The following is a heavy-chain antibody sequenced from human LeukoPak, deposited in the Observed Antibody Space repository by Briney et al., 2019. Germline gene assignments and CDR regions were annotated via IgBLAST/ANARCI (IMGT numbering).Heavy chain of an antibody. CDR2: IYSGGTT. D-gene: IGHD6-19*01. J-gene: IGHJ4*02. V-gene: IGHV3-66*01. CDR1: GFTVSSHY. CDR3: ARRAPTRYSSGWYPDY. Sequence: GGSLRLSCAASGFTVSSHYMSCVRQARGKGREWVSVIYSGGTTHYADAVKGRFTISRDNSKNTMYLQMNSLRAEDTAVYYCARRAPTRYSSGWYPDYWGQRTLVTVSS.